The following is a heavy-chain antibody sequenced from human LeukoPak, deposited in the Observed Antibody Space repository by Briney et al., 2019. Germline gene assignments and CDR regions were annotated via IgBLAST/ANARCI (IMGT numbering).Heavy chain of an antibody. V-gene: IGHV1-2*02. CDR2: INPNSGGT. J-gene: IGHJ5*02. CDR3: ARGKVLLWFGEPHNWFDP. D-gene: IGHD3-10*01. Sequence: ASVKVSCKASGGTFSSYAISWVRQAPGQGLEWMGWINPNSGGTNYAQKFQGRVTMTRDTSISTAYMELSRLRSDDTAVYYCARGKVLLWFGEPHNWFDPWGQGTLVTVSS. CDR1: GGTFSSYA.